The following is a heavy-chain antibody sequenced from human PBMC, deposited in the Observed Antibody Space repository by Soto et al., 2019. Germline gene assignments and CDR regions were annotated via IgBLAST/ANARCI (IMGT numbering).Heavy chain of an antibody. D-gene: IGHD6-13*01. J-gene: IGHJ4*02. CDR3: AKGPFDSSWYHFDY. CDR1: GFTFDDYA. V-gene: IGHV3-9*01. CDR2: ISWNSGSI. Sequence: GGSLRLSCAASGFTFDDYAMHWVRQAPGKGLEWVSGISWNSGSIGYADSVKGRFTISRDNAKNSLYLQMNSLRAEDTALYYCAKGPFDSSWYHFDYWGQGT.